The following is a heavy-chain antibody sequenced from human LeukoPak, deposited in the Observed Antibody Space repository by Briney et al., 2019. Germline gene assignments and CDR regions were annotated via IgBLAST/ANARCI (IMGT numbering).Heavy chain of an antibody. V-gene: IGHV4-38-2*02. D-gene: IGHD4-17*01. CDR1: GNSINRGFY. J-gene: IGHJ4*02. Sequence: ASENLSLTCTVSGNSINRGFYWGWIRQPPGKGLEWIGRIYHVGTTYYNPSLKSRLTISVDMSKNQFSLNLSSVTAADTAVYYCARVNYGDYFDYWGQGTLVTVPS. CDR3: ARVNYGDYFDY. CDR2: IYHVGTT.